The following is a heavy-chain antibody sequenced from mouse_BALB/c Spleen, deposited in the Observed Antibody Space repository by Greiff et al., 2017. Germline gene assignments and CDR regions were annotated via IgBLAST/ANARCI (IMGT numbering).Heavy chain of an antibody. CDR3: ARDLIYYGYAWFAY. Sequence: EVKLLESGPGLVKPSQSLSLTCSVTGYSITSGYYWNWIRQFPGNKLEWMGYISYDGSNNYNPSLKNRISITRDTSKNQFFLKLNSVTTEDTATYYCARDLIYYGYAWFAYWGQGTLVTVSA. J-gene: IGHJ3*01. CDR2: ISYDGSN. V-gene: IGHV3-6*02. CDR1: GYSITSGYY. D-gene: IGHD2-2*01.